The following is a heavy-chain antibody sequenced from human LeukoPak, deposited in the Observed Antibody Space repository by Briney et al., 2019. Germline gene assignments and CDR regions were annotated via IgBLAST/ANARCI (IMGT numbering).Heavy chain of an antibody. Sequence: ASVKVSCKASGYTFTGYYMHWVRQAPGQGLEWMGWINPNSGGTNYAQKFQGWVTMTRDTSISTAYMELSRLRSDDTAVYYCARDLGQRLEVGDYWGQGTLVTVSS. CDR2: INPNSGGT. CDR1: GYTFTGYY. V-gene: IGHV1-2*04. J-gene: IGHJ4*02. CDR3: ARDLGQRLEVGDY. D-gene: IGHD6-25*01.